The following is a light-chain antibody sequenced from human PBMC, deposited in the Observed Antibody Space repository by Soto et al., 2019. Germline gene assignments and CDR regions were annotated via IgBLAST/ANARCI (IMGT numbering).Light chain of an antibody. CDR2: DAS. CDR3: QQCRNWPLT. Sequence: IVMTQSPATLSVSPGGGATLSCKASQNVYNNLAWYQQRPGQPPRLLIYDASTRATGISARFSGSGYGTEFTLTISSLQSEDFAVYFCQQCRNWPLTFGGGTKVDIK. V-gene: IGKV3-15*01. J-gene: IGKJ4*01. CDR1: QNVYNN.